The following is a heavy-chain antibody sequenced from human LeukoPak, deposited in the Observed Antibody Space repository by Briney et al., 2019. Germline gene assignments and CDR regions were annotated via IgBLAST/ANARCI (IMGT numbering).Heavy chain of an antibody. CDR3: ARLPSRWSGYYTGDY. V-gene: IGHV4-34*01. J-gene: IGHJ4*02. Sequence: SETLSLTCAVYDGSFSGYYWSWIRQPPGKGLEWIGEINHSGSTNYNPSLKSRVTISVDTSKNQFSLKLSSVTAADTAVYYCARLPSRWSGYYTGDYWGQGTLVTVSS. CDR2: INHSGST. CDR1: DGSFSGYY. D-gene: IGHD3-3*01.